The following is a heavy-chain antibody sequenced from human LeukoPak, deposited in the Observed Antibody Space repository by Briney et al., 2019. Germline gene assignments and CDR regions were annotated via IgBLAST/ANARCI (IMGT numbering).Heavy chain of an antibody. CDR3: AADPGYCSSTSCYAPV. V-gene: IGHV1-24*01. CDR2: FDPEDGET. CDR1: GYTLTELS. J-gene: IGHJ4*02. D-gene: IGHD2-2*01. Sequence: ASVKVSCKVSGYTLTELSMHWVRQAPGKGLEWMGGFDPEDGETIYAQKFQGRVTMTEDTSTDTAYMELSSLRSEDTAVYYCAADPGYCSSTSCYAPVWGQGTLVTVSS.